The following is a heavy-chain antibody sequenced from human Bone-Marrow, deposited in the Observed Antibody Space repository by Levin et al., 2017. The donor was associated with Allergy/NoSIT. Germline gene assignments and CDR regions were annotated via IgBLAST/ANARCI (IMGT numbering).Heavy chain of an antibody. Sequence: PGGSLRLSCAASGFTFSNVWMSWVRQAPGKGLEWVGRIKSKTDGGTTDYAALVKGRFTISREDSKNTLYLQMNSLTPEDTALYYCTTWFLVVAPAIPYYYYGMDVWGQGTTVTVSS. V-gene: IGHV3-15*01. D-gene: IGHD2-21*02. CDR2: IKSKTDGGTT. CDR1: GFTFSNVW. J-gene: IGHJ6*02. CDR3: TTWFLVVAPAIPYYYYGMDV.